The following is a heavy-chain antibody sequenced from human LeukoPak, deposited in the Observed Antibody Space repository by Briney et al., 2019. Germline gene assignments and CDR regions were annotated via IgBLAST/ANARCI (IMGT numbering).Heavy chain of an antibody. V-gene: IGHV1-69*13. CDR1: GGTFSSYA. Sequence: SVKVSCKASGGTFSSYAISWVRQAPGQGLEWMGGIIPIFGTANYAQKFQGRGTITADESTSTAYMELSSLRSEDTAVYYCARDPSPCSGSYYDDYWGQGTLVTVSS. D-gene: IGHD1-26*01. CDR3: ARDPSPCSGSYYDDY. J-gene: IGHJ4*02. CDR2: IIPIFGTA.